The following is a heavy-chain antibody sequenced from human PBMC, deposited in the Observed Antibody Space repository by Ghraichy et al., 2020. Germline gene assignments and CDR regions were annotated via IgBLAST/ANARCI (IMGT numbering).Heavy chain of an antibody. CDR1: GGTFSSYA. CDR2: IIPIFGTA. V-gene: IGHV1-69*13. Sequence: SVKVSCKASGGTFSSYAISWVRQAPGQGLEWMGGIIPIFGTANYAQKFQGRVTITADESTSTAYMELSSLRSEDTAVYYCARGAYDFWSGYKWGINWFDPWGQGTLVTVSS. CDR3: ARGAYDFWSGYKWGINWFDP. J-gene: IGHJ5*02. D-gene: IGHD3-3*01.